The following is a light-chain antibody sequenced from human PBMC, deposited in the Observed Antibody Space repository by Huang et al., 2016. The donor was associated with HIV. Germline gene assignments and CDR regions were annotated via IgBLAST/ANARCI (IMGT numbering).Light chain of an antibody. CDR3: HQYNEWPRT. J-gene: IGKJ1*01. CDR1: QRVNNN. CDR2: GAS. Sequence: VMTQSPATLPVSPGERATLSCRARQRVNNNLAWYQKKPGQAPRLVLYGASTRATDIPTRFSGSGSGTNVTLTINSLQSEDFAVYFCHQYNEWPRTFGQGTKVEVK. V-gene: IGKV3-15*01.